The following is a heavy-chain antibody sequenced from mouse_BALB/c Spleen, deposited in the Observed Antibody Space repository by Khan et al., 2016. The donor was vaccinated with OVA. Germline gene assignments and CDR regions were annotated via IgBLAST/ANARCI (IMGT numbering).Heavy chain of an antibody. J-gene: IGHJ2*01. CDR2: ISYSGST. Sequence: EVKLVETGPGLVKPSQSLSLTCTVTGYSITSGYGWNWIRQFPGNKLEWMGYISYSGSTNYNPSLKSRISITRDTSKNQFFLQLNSVTTEDTATYYCARTARIKYWGQGTTLTVSS. D-gene: IGHD1-2*01. CDR1: GYSITSGYG. V-gene: IGHV3-2*02. CDR3: ARTARIKY.